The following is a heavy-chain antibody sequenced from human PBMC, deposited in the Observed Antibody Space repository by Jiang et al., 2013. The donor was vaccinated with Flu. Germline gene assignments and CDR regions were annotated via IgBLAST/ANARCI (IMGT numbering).Heavy chain of an antibody. CDR3: AKDNGDYYFDY. CDR2: ISGSGDIT. Sequence: VQLVESGGGLVQPGGSLRLSCAASGFTFSSYAMSWVRQAPEKGLEWVSAISGSGDITYYADSVKGRFTISRDTSKNTLYLQMNSLRAEDTAVYYCAKDNGDYYFDYWGQGTLVTVSS. J-gene: IGHJ4*02. CDR1: GFTFSSYA. V-gene: IGHV3-23*04. D-gene: IGHD4-17*01.